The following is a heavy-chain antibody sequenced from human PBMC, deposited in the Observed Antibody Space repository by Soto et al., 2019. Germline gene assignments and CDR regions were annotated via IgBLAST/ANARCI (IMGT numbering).Heavy chain of an antibody. CDR3: ARDASSSWYRLGWFDP. Sequence: PSQTLSLTCAISGDSGSSNSAAWNWIRQSPSRGLEWLGRTYYRSKWYNDYAVSVKSRITINPDTSKNQFSLQLNSVTPEDTAVYYCARDASSSWYRLGWFDPWGQGTLVTVSS. CDR2: TYYRSKWYN. CDR1: GDSGSSNSAA. J-gene: IGHJ5*02. D-gene: IGHD6-13*01. V-gene: IGHV6-1*01.